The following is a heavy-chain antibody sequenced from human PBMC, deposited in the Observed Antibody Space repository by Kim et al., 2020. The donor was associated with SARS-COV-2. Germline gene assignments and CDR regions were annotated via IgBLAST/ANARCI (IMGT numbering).Heavy chain of an antibody. CDR2: IIPIFGTA. Sequence: SVKVSCKASVGTFSSYAISWVRQAPGQGLEWMGGIIPIFGTANYAQKFQGRVTITADESTSTAYMELSSLRSEDTAVYYCARDPAWSYDSSGYPSYYYYGMDVWGQGTTVTVSS. D-gene: IGHD3-22*01. V-gene: IGHV1-69*13. CDR1: VGTFSSYA. CDR3: ARDPAWSYDSSGYPSYYYYGMDV. J-gene: IGHJ6*02.